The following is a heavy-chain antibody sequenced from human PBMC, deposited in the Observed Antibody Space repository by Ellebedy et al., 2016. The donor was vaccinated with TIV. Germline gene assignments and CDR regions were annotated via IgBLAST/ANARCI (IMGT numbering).Heavy chain of an antibody. CDR1: GFTFSSYG. CDR2: IWYDGSNK. CDR3: AKLGVSLYYFDY. Sequence: GESLKISCAASGFTFSSYGMHWVRQAPGKGLEWVAVIWYDGSNKYYADSVKGRFTISRDNSKNTLYLQMNSLRAEDTAVYYCAKLGVSLYYFDYWGQGTLVTVSS. J-gene: IGHJ4*02. V-gene: IGHV3-33*06. D-gene: IGHD3-16*01.